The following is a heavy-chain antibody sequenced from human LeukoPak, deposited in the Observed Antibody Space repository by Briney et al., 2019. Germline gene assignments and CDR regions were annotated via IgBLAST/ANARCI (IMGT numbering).Heavy chain of an antibody. CDR3: ARCYYDSSGYYVTDAFDI. V-gene: IGHV3-48*04. J-gene: IGHJ3*02. D-gene: IGHD3-22*01. CDR2: ISSSGSTI. Sequence: GGSLRLSCAASGFTFSSYSMNWVRQAPGKGLEWVSYISSSGSTIYYADPVKGRFTISRDNAKNSLYLQMNSLRAEDTAVYYCARCYYDSSGYYVTDAFDIWGQGTMVTVSS. CDR1: GFTFSSYS.